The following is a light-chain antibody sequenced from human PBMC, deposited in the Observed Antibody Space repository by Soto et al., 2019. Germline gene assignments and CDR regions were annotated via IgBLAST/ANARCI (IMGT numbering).Light chain of an antibody. V-gene: IGKV1-12*01. Sequence: DIQMTQSPSYVSASVGDRVTITCRARQGIDNWLAWYQQKPGKAPKLLIYVASKLQSGVPSRFGGRGSGTEFTLANSSPQPEYFAPSYYQQAKSCPYTFGQGTKVDIK. CDR2: VAS. CDR3: QQAKSCPYT. CDR1: QGIDNW. J-gene: IGKJ2*01.